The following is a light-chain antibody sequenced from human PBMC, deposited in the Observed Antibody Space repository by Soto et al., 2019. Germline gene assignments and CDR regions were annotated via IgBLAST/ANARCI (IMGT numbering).Light chain of an antibody. CDR1: SSNIGNNY. J-gene: IGLJ2*01. Sequence: QSVLTQPPSVSAAPGQKVTISCSGSSSNIGNNYVSWYQQLPGTAPKLLIYDNNKRPSGIPDRFSGSQSGTSATLGITGLQTGDEADYYCGTWDYRLSAVVFGGVTKVTVL. CDR3: GTWDYRLSAVV. V-gene: IGLV1-51*01. CDR2: DNN.